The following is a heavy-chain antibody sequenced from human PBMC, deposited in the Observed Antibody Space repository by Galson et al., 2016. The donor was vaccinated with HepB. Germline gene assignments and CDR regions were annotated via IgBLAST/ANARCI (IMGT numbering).Heavy chain of an antibody. Sequence: SVKVSCKASGDTFSTDEINWVRQATGQGLEWMGRMNPKTGNTGYAQKFQGRVTMTRNTSISTVYIELSGLTSEDTATYYCARGLKGLRSPQGPNAYYYVMDVWGIGTTVTVAS. CDR1: GDTFSTDE. V-gene: IGHV1-8*01. D-gene: IGHD3-3*01. CDR2: MNPKTGNT. CDR3: ARGLKGLRSPQGPNAYYYVMDV. J-gene: IGHJ6*04.